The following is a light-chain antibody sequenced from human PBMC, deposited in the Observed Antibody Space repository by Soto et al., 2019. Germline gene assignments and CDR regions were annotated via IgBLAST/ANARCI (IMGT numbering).Light chain of an antibody. J-gene: IGLJ1*01. V-gene: IGLV2-14*01. CDR1: TSDVGGFNY. CDR2: EVT. Sequence: QSALTQPASVSGSPGQTITISCTGTTSDVGGFNYVSWYQHHPGKVPKLLIFEVTSRHAGASNRFSGSKSGNTASLTISGLQVEDEAEYFCFSFTTTSTHVFGTGTKVTVL. CDR3: FSFTTTSTHV.